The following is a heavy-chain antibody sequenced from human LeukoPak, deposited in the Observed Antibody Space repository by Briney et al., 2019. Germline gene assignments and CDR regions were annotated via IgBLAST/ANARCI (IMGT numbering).Heavy chain of an antibody. CDR1: GFTFSDYY. V-gene: IGHV4-59*08. CDR2: IYVSGNS. Sequence: GSLRLSCAASGFTFSDYYMSWIRQPPGKGLEWIGYIYVSGNSNYNPSLKSRVSISLDTSKNQVSLTLTSVTAADTAVYYCARHPFSSPFDHWGQGTLVAVSS. D-gene: IGHD2/OR15-2a*01. J-gene: IGHJ4*02. CDR3: ARHPFSSPFDH.